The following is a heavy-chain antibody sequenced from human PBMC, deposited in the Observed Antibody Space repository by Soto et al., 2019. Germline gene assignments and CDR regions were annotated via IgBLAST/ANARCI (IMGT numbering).Heavy chain of an antibody. CDR2: TRNKPNSYTT. J-gene: IGHJ5*02. CDR3: AMQGSGPGWT. CDR1: GFTFSDHY. D-gene: IGHD3-10*01. Sequence: GGSLRLSCAASGFTFSDHYMDWVRQAPGKGLEWVGRTRNKPNSYTTEYAASVRGRFTISSDDSKNSLYLQMNSLKTEDTAVYYCAMQGSGPGWTWGQGTLVTVSS. V-gene: IGHV3-72*01.